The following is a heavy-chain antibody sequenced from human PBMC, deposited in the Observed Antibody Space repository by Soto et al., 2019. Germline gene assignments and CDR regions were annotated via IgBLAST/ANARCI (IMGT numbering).Heavy chain of an antibody. V-gene: IGHV4-30-2*01. Sequence: SETLSLTCAVSGVSISSGGYSWSWIRQPPGKGLEWIGYIYHSGSTYYNPSLKSRVTISVDRSKNQFSLKLSSVTAADTAVYYCARALDTAMVGIDYWGQGTLVTVS. CDR2: IYHSGST. J-gene: IGHJ4*02. CDR1: GVSISSGGYS. CDR3: ARALDTAMVGIDY. D-gene: IGHD5-18*01.